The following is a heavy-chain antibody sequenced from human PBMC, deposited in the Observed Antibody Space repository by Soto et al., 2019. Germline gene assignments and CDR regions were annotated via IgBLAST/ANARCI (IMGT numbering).Heavy chain of an antibody. D-gene: IGHD1-26*01. J-gene: IGHJ4*02. CDR2: IYYSGST. CDR3: ARFGGSYPDY. CDR1: GGSISSYY. Sequence: QVQLQESGPGLVKPSETLSLTCTVSGGSISSYYWSWIRQPPGKGLEWIGYIYYSGSTHYNPALKSRVTISVDTSKNQFSLKLSSVTAADTAVYYCARFGGSYPDYWGQGTLVTVSS. V-gene: IGHV4-59*01.